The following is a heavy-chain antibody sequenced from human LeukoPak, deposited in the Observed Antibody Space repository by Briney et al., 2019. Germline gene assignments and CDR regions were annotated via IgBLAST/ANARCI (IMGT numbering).Heavy chain of an antibody. D-gene: IGHD3-22*01. Sequence: GGSLRLSCAASGFIFSSNAMSWVRQAPGKGLEWVSTITRGDAVTHYADSVKGRFTISRDNSRNTVYLQMNSLGAEDTAVYYCAKRDSSGFYYFHYWGQGTLVTVSS. CDR2: ITRGDAVT. J-gene: IGHJ4*02. CDR3: AKRDSSGFYYFHY. V-gene: IGHV3-23*01. CDR1: GFIFSSNA.